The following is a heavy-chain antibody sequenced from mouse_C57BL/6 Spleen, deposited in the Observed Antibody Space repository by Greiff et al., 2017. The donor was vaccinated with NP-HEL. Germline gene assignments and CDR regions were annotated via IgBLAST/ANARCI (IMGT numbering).Heavy chain of an antibody. CDR1: GYTFTSYW. CDR2: IDPSDSYT. V-gene: IGHV1-69*01. D-gene: IGHD2-4*01. J-gene: IGHJ4*01. Sequence: VQLQQPGAELVMPGASVKLSCKASGYTFTSYWMHWVKQRPGQGLEWIGEIDPSDSYTNYNQKFKGKSTLTVDKSSSTAYMQLSSLTSEDSAVYYCARRRLGGAMDYWGQGTSVTVSS. CDR3: ARRRLGGAMDY.